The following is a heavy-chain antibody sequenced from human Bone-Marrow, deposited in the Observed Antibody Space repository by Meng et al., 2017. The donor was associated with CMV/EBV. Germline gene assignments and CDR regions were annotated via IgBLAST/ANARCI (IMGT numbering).Heavy chain of an antibody. CDR2: INHSGST. CDR3: ARGRYYGSGSYNY. CDR1: GGSFSGYY. J-gene: IGHJ4*02. V-gene: IGHV4-34*01. D-gene: IGHD3-10*01. Sequence: SAVYGGSFSGYYWSWVRQPPGKGLEWIGEINHSGSTNYNPSLKSRVTISVDTSKNQFSLKLSSVTAADTAVYYCARGRYYGSGSYNYWGQGTLVTVSS.